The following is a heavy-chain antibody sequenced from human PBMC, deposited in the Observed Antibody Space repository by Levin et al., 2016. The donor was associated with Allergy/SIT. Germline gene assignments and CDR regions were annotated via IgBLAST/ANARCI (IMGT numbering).Heavy chain of an antibody. J-gene: IGHJ4*02. V-gene: IGHV4-4*07. CDR2: IYDIGNN. CDR1: GASISGYY. Sequence: SETLSLTCTVSGASISGYYWSWIRQPAGKGLEWIGRIYDIGNNNYNPSLRSRVTMSVDTSKNEFSLKLSSVTAADTAVYYCARGVSRALTFDYWGQGTLVTVSS. CDR3: ARGVSRALTFDY. D-gene: IGHD2-2*01.